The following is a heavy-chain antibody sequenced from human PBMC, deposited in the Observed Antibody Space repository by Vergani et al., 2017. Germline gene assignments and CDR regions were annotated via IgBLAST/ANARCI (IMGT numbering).Heavy chain of an antibody. CDR3: ARDRSDFWSGSAFDY. J-gene: IGHJ4*02. V-gene: IGHV3-30-3*01. D-gene: IGHD3-3*01. CDR1: GFTFSSYA. Sequence: QVQLVESGGGVVQPGRSLRLSCAASGFTFSSYAMHWVRQAPGKGLEWVAVISYDGSNKYYADSVKGRFTISRDNSKNTLYLQMNSLRAEDTAVYCCARDRSDFWSGSAFDYWGQGTLVTVSS. CDR2: ISYDGSNK.